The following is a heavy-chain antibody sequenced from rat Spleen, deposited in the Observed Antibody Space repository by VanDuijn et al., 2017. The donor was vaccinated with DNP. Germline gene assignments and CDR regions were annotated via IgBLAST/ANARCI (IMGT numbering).Heavy chain of an antibody. Sequence: EVQLVESGGGLVQPGRSLKLSCAASGFTFSNYGMAWVRQAPTKGLEWVASITNSGGSTYYRDSVKGRFTISRDNAKSTLSLQMGSLRSEDTATYYCTTANFWYFDFWGPGTMVTVSS. CDR1: GFTFSNYG. V-gene: IGHV5-27*01. CDR2: ITNSGGST. J-gene: IGHJ1*01. CDR3: TTANFWYFDF.